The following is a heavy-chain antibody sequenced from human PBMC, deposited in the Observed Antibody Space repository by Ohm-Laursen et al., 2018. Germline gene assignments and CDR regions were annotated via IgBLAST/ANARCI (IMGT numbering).Heavy chain of an antibody. CDR2: ISYDGSNK. J-gene: IGHJ5*01. CDR3: AKGTAYQLLSHNWVDS. D-gene: IGHD2-2*01. CDR1: GFTFSSYG. Sequence: SLRLSCTASGFTFSSYGMHWVRQAPGKGLEWVSVISYDGSNKYYADSVKGRFTISRDNSKNTLYLQMNSLRAEDTAVYYCAKGTAYQLLSHNWVDSWGQGTLVTVSS. V-gene: IGHV3-30*18.